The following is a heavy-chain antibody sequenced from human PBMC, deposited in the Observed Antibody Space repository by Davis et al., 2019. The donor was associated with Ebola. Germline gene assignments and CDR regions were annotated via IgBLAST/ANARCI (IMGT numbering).Heavy chain of an antibody. Sequence: SETLSLTCAVYGGSFSGYYWSWIRQPPGKGLEWIGYIYYSGSTNYNPSLKSRVTISVDTSKNQFSLKLSSVTAADTAVYSCARLGESYYDILTGYQARYNWFDPWGQGTLVTVSS. CDR3: ARLGESYYDILTGYQARYNWFDP. D-gene: IGHD3-9*01. CDR2: IYYSGST. V-gene: IGHV4-59*08. CDR1: GGSFSGYY. J-gene: IGHJ5*02.